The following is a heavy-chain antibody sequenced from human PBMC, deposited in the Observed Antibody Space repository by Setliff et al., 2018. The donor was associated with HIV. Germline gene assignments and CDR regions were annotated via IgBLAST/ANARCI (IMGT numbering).Heavy chain of an antibody. D-gene: IGHD3-10*01. CDR1: GDSIMNYY. V-gene: IGHV4-59*08. Sequence: LSLTCNVSGDSIMNYYWSWIRQPPGKGLEWIGYIYYSGYTNERASYNPSLQSRVTISEDMSKNQVSLKLRSVTAAVTAMYYCARHQKGYYGSGSYSAWGQGKLVTVSS. CDR2: IYYSGYTNERA. CDR3: ARHQKGYYGSGSYSA. J-gene: IGHJ5*02.